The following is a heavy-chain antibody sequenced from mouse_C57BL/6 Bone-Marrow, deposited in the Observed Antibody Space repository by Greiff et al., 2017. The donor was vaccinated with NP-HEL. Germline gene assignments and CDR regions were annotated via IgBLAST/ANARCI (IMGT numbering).Heavy chain of an antibody. D-gene: IGHD2-4*01. CDR2: ISDGGSYT. V-gene: IGHV5-4*01. Sequence: EVQRVESGGGLVKPGGSLKLSCAASGFTFSSYAMSWVRQTPEKRLAWVATISDGGSYTYYPDNVKGRFTISRDNAKNNLYLQMSHLKSEDTAMYYCARDRDPTSTMIRDAMDYWGQGTSVTVSS. CDR3: ARDRDPTSTMIRDAMDY. J-gene: IGHJ4*01. CDR1: GFTFSSYA.